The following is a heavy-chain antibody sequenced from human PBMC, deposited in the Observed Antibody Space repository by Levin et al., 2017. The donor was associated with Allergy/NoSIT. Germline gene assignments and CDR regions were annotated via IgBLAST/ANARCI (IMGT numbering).Heavy chain of an antibody. CDR2: INHSGST. CDR3: ARRFYDFWSGPRWFDY. V-gene: IGHV4-34*01. Sequence: PSETLSLTCAVYGGSFSGYYWSWIRQPPGKGLEWIGEINHSGSTNYNPSLKSRVTISVDTSKNQFSLKLSSVTAADTAVYYCARRFYDFWSGPRWFDYWGQGTLVTVSS. D-gene: IGHD3-3*01. CDR1: GGSFSGYY. J-gene: IGHJ4*02.